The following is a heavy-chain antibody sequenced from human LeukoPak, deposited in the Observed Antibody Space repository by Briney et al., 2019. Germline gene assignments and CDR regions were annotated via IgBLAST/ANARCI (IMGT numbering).Heavy chain of an antibody. CDR2: ISYDGSNK. J-gene: IGHJ6*02. CDR3: ARDHCSSTSCYPPYYYYGMDV. D-gene: IGHD2-2*01. V-gene: IGHV3-30-3*01. Sequence: PGGSLRLSCAASGFTFSSYAMHWVRQAPGKGLEWVAVISYDGSNKYYADSVKGRFTISRDNSKNTLYLQMNSLRAEDTAVYYCARDHCSSTSCYPPYYYYGMDVWGQGTTVTVSS. CDR1: GFTFSSYA.